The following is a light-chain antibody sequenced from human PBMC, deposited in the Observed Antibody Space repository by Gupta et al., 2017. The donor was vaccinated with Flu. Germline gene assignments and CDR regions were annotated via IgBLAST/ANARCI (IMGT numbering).Light chain of an antibody. CDR1: ESISSW. CDR2: KAS. Sequence: DIQLTQSPSTLSASIGDRVTITCRSTESISSWLAWYQQKPGKAPKLLICKASTLESGVPSRLSGSGSGTEFTLTISSLQVDDFATYYCQQDNSYPYTFGQGAKLEIK. J-gene: IGKJ2*01. CDR3: QQDNSYPYT. V-gene: IGKV1-5*03.